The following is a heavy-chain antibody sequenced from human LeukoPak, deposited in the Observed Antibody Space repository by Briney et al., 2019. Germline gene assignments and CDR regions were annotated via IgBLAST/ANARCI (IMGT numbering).Heavy chain of an antibody. CDR1: GYSISSGYY. CDR2: IYHSGST. Sequence: SETLSLTCAVSGYSISSGYYWGWIRQPPGKGLEWIGSIYHSGSTYYNPSLKSRVTISVDTSRNQLSLKLTSVTGADTAVYYCARGVDAFDIWGQGTKVTVSS. D-gene: IGHD2-8*01. CDR3: ARGVDAFDI. V-gene: IGHV4-38-2*01. J-gene: IGHJ3*02.